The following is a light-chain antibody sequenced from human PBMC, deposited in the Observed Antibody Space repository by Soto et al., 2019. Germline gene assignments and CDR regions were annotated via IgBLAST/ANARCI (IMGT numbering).Light chain of an antibody. J-gene: IGLJ3*02. CDR2: DVS. Sequence: QSALTQPASVSGSPGQSITISCTGTSSDVGGYNYVSWYQQHPGKAPKPMIYDVSNRPSGGSNHFSGSKSGNTASLTISGVQDEDEADYYCSSYTGSTTVVFGGGTKLTVL. V-gene: IGLV2-14*01. CDR1: SSDVGGYNY. CDR3: SSYTGSTTVV.